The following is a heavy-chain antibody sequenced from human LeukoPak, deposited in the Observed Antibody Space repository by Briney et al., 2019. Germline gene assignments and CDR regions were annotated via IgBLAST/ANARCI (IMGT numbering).Heavy chain of an antibody. CDR1: GFTFTSYS. D-gene: IGHD3-16*01. CDR3: AKGGKLDVTPFDY. Sequence: PGGSLRLSCAASGFTFTSYSMNWVRQAPGKGLEWVSTSGGGGSTYYADSVKGRFTISRDNSKNTLYLQVNSLRAEDTAVYYCAKGGKLDVTPFDYWGQGTLVTVSS. J-gene: IGHJ4*02. CDR2: SGGGGST. V-gene: IGHV3-23*01.